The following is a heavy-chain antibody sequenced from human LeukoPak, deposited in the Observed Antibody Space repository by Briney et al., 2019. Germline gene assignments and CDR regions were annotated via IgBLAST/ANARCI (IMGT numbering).Heavy chain of an antibody. CDR3: AIGYSPWV. Sequence: PGGSLRLSCAASGLTFSSYWMTWVRQAPGKGLEWVANIKEDGSEKYYVDSVKGRFTISRDNAKNSLYLQMNSLRAEDTAVYYCAIGYSPWVWGQGTLVTVSS. J-gene: IGHJ4*02. CDR1: GLTFSSYW. V-gene: IGHV3-7*05. CDR2: IKEDGSEK. D-gene: IGHD5-18*01.